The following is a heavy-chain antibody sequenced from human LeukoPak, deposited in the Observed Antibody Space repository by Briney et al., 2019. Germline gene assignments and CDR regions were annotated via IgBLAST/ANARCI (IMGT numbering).Heavy chain of an antibody. J-gene: IGHJ4*02. CDR1: GFTFDDYA. CDR3: AKDLGATTGGY. Sequence: GGSLRLSCAASGFTFDDYAMHWVRQAPGKGLEWVSLISWDGGSTYYADSVKGRFTISRDNSKNSLYLQMNSLSAEDTALYYCAKDLGATTGGYWGQGTLVTVSS. V-gene: IGHV3-43D*04. CDR2: ISWDGGST. D-gene: IGHD1-26*01.